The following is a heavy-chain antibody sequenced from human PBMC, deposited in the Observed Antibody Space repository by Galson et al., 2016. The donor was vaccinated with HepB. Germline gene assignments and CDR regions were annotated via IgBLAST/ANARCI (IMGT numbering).Heavy chain of an antibody. CDR3: AGNTYYSHSSGSTFDY. CDR2: MYYSGST. J-gene: IGHJ4*02. V-gene: IGHV4-39*01. CDR1: GGSIRNSNYY. Sequence: SETLSLTCTVSGGSIRNSNYYWGWIRQPPGKGLEWIGSMYYSGSTYFNPSLKSRVTISVDTSKNQFSLKLSSVTAADTAVYHCAGNTYYSHSSGSTFDYWGQGTLVTVSS. D-gene: IGHD3-22*01.